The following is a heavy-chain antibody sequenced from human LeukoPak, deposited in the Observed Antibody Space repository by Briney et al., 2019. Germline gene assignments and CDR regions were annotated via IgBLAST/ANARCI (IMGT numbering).Heavy chain of an antibody. V-gene: IGHV4-61*05. CDR3: ASGMSSWYFDY. CDR1: GGSISSSSYY. J-gene: IGHJ4*02. Sequence: SETLSLTCTVSGGSISSSSYYWSWIRQPPGKGLEWIGYIYYSGSTNYNPSLKSRVTISVDTSKNQFSLKLSSVTAADTAVYYCASGMSSWYFDYWGQGTLVTVSS. D-gene: IGHD6-13*01. CDR2: IYYSGST.